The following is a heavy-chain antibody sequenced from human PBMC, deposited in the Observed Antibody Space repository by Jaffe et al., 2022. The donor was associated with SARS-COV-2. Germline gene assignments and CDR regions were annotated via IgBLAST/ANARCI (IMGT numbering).Heavy chain of an antibody. CDR2: IWYDGSNK. CDR1: GFTFSSYG. CDR3: ARGSGSYEQYYYYGMDV. D-gene: IGHD1-26*01. Sequence: QVQLVESGGGVVQPGRSLRLSCAASGFTFSSYGMHWVRQAPGKGLEWVAVIWYDGSNKYYADSVKGRFTISRDNSKNTLYLQMNSLRAEDTAVYYCARGSGSYEQYYYYGMDVWGQGTTVTVSS. J-gene: IGHJ6*02. V-gene: IGHV3-33*01.